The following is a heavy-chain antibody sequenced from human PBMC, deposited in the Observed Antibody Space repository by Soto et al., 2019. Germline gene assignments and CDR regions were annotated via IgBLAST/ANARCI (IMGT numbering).Heavy chain of an antibody. Sequence: GGSLRLSCAASGFTFSSYGMHWVRQAPGKGLEWVAVISYDGSNKYYADSVKGRFTISRDNSKNTLYLQMNSLRAEDTAVYYCAKEEYSSSWHPNAFDIWGQGTMVTVSS. CDR2: ISYDGSNK. D-gene: IGHD6-13*01. CDR3: AKEEYSSSWHPNAFDI. V-gene: IGHV3-30*18. J-gene: IGHJ3*02. CDR1: GFTFSSYG.